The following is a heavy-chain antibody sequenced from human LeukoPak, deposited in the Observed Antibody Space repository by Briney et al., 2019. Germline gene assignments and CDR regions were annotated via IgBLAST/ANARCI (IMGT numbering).Heavy chain of an antibody. J-gene: IGHJ4*02. Sequence: QSGGSLRLSCAASGFTVSSNYMSWVRQAPGKGLEWVSVIYSGGSTYYADSVKGRFTISRDNAKNSLYLQMNSLRAEDTALYYCAKVQQTGTNYFDYWGQGTLVTVSS. CDR2: IYSGGST. D-gene: IGHD3-9*01. CDR3: AKVQQTGTNYFDY. V-gene: IGHV3-53*05. CDR1: GFTVSSNY.